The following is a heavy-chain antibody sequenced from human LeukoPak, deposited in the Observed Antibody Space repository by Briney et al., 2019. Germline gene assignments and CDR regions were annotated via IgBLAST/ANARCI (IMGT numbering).Heavy chain of an antibody. J-gene: IGHJ4*02. V-gene: IGHV3-21*01. Sequence: PGGSLRLSCEASGFTFSSFPMHWVRQAPGKGLEWVSSISSSSSYIYYADSVKGRFTISRDNAKNSLYLQMNSLRAEDTAVYYCARDRIVATIPRLGYFDYWGQGTLVTVSS. D-gene: IGHD5-12*01. CDR3: ARDRIVATIPRLGYFDY. CDR2: ISSSSSYI. CDR1: GFTFSSFP.